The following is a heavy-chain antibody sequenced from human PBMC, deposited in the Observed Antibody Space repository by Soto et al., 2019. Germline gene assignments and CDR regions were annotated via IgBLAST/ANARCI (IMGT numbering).Heavy chain of an antibody. CDR2: IYCDDDK. V-gene: IGHV2-5*02. CDR1: GFSLSTGGVG. Sequence: QITLKESGPALVKPTQTLTLTCTISGFSLSTGGVGVGWIRQPPGKALEWLALIYCDDDKRYSPSLRSRLTITTDTSKNQVVLTMTNIDPVDTATYYCAHSRCGGDCLQSYSSHYYYGMDVWGQGTTVTVSS. CDR3: AHSRCGGDCLQSYSSHYYYGMDV. D-gene: IGHD2-21*02. J-gene: IGHJ6*02.